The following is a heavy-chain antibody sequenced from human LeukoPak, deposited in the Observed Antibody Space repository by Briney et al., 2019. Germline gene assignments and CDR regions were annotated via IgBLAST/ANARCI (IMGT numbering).Heavy chain of an antibody. Sequence: ASVKVSCKASGYTFTSYDINWVRQATGQGLEWMGWMNPYNDNTGYAQKFQGRVTITSNTPISTAYMELSSLRSDDTAVYYCARGPLSNYVDYWGQGTLVTVSS. V-gene: IGHV1-8*03. CDR1: GYTFTSYD. J-gene: IGHJ4*02. D-gene: IGHD3-16*02. CDR2: MNPYNDNT. CDR3: ARGPLSNYVDY.